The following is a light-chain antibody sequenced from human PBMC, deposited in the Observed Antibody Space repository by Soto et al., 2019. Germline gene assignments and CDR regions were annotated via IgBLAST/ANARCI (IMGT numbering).Light chain of an antibody. CDR3: QLWDRNTDRYV. CDR2: DDN. Sequence: SYELTQPPSVSVAPGQTARITCGGNNIGSESVHWYQQQPGQAPVLVVYDDNDRPSGILERFYGSKSGNTATLTITRVEAGDGADYYCQLWDRNTDRYVFGTGTKVTVL. V-gene: IGLV3-21*02. J-gene: IGLJ1*01. CDR1: NIGSES.